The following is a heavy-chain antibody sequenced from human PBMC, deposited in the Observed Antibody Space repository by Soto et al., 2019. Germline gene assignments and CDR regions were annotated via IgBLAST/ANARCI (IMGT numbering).Heavy chain of an antibody. CDR3: ARTPLQYYDFWSGRDAFDI. CDR1: GYTFTSYY. V-gene: IGHV1-46*03. D-gene: IGHD3-3*01. J-gene: IGHJ3*02. Sequence: ASVKVSCKASGYTFTSYYMHWVRQAPGQGLEWMGIINPSGGSTSYAQRFQGRVTMTRDTSTSTVYMELSSLRSEDTAVYYCARTPLQYYDFWSGRDAFDIWGQGTMVTVSS. CDR2: INPSGGST.